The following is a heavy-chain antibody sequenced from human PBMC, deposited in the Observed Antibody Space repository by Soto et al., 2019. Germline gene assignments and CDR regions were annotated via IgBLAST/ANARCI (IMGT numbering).Heavy chain of an antibody. D-gene: IGHD3-10*01. CDR3: ARLLALRGVIRDHYYYYYMDV. V-gene: IGHV4-34*01. J-gene: IGHJ6*03. CDR2: INHGGST. CDR1: GGSFNTYY. Sequence: QVQLQQWGAGLLKPSETLSLTCAVYGGSFNTYYWSWIRQPPGKGLEWIGEINHGGSTNYNPSLESRVTISVDTSKNQFSLKMSSVTAADTAVYYCARLLALRGVIRDHYYYYYMDVWGKGTTVTVS.